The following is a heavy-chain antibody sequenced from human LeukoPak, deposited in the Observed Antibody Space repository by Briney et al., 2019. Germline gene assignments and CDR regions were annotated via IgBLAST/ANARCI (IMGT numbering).Heavy chain of an antibody. CDR3: ARDSWNYGTGAFDI. Sequence: ASVKVSCKASGYTFTGYYIHWVRQAPGQGLEWMGWINPNSGGTNYAQKFQVRVTMTRDTSISTAYMELSSLRSDDTAIYYCARDSWNYGTGAFDIWGRGTMVTVSS. CDR2: INPNSGGT. J-gene: IGHJ3*02. D-gene: IGHD1-7*01. CDR1: GYTFTGYY. V-gene: IGHV1-2*02.